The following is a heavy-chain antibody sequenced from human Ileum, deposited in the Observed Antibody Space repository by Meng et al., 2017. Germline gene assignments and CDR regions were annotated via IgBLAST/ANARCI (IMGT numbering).Heavy chain of an antibody. CDR2: IYWDDDK. V-gene: IGHV2-5*02. Sequence: QITLKETGPARVKATQTLTPTCNFSGFSLATSGVSVAWIRQPPGEALEWLALIYWDDDKRYSPSLKNRLAITKDTSKNQVVLTMTNMDPMDTGTYYCAHSPQGYFDYWGPGTLVTVSS. J-gene: IGHJ4*02. CDR1: GFSLATSGVS. CDR3: AHSPQGYFDY.